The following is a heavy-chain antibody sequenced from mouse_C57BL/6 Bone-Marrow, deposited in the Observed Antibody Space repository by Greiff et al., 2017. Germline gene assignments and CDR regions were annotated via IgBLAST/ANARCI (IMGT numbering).Heavy chain of an antibody. CDR1: GFTFSSYT. V-gene: IGHV5-9*04. CDR3: ARPYYSNYGFAY. D-gene: IGHD2-5*01. CDR2: ISGGGGNT. J-gene: IGHJ3*01. Sequence: EVQLVESGGGLVKPGGSLKLSCAASGFTFSSYTMSWVRQTPEKRLEWVATISGGGGNTYYPASVKGRFTISRDNAKNTLYLQMSSLRSEDTAVYDCARPYYSNYGFAYWGQGTRVTVSA.